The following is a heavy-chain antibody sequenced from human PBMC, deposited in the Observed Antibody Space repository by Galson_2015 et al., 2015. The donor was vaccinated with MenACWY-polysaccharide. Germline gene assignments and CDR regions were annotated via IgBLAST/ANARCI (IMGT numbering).Heavy chain of an antibody. CDR2: LRYDGSKK. Sequence: SLRLSCAASGFTFGNYAMHWVRQAPGKGLEWVSFLRYDGSKKYYADSVKGRFTISRDNSRNTLYLQMNSLRGEDTAVYYCAKEGATRDFDYWGQGTLVTVSS. J-gene: IGHJ4*02. D-gene: IGHD1-26*01. V-gene: IGHV3-30*02. CDR1: GFTFGNYA. CDR3: AKEGATRDFDY.